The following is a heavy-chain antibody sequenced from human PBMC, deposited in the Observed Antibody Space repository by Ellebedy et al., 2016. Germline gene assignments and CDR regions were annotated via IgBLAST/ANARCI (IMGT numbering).Heavy chain of an antibody. D-gene: IGHD3-10*01. CDR1: GFTFSNYG. Sequence: GESLKISCAASGFTFSNYGMHWVRQAPGKGLEWVAVIWYDGSNQYYGDSVKGRFTISRDNSKNTVYLQMNSLRAEDTAVYYCARAPDGSGSFYYFDYWGQGTLVTVSS. V-gene: IGHV3-33*01. CDR2: IWYDGSNQ. CDR3: ARAPDGSGSFYYFDY. J-gene: IGHJ4*02.